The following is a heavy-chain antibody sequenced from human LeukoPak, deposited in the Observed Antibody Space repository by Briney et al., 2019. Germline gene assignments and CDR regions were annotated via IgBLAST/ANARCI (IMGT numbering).Heavy chain of an antibody. Sequence: LGGSLRLSCAASGFTFSSYAMHWFRQAPGKGLECVAVISYDGSNKYYADSVKGRFTISRDNSKNTLYLQMNSLRAEDTAVYYCAREGGYYYDSSGIDYWGQGTLVTVSS. CDR2: ISYDGSNK. J-gene: IGHJ4*02. V-gene: IGHV3-30-3*01. CDR3: AREGGYYYDSSGIDY. D-gene: IGHD3-22*01. CDR1: GFTFSSYA.